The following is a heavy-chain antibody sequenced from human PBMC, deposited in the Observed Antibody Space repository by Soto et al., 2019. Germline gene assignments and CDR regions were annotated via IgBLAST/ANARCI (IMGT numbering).Heavy chain of an antibody. V-gene: IGHV4-59*01. CDR3: AGLRGYAGSPIDY. D-gene: IGHD2-15*01. CDR1: GGSIISGY. J-gene: IGHJ4*02. Sequence: SETLSLTXTVSGGSIISGYWSWIRQPPGKGLEWIGYISHSGNTNYNPSVKSRVTLSVDTPKNQFSLRLSSMTTADTAVYYCAGLRGYAGSPIDYWGQGTLVTVSS. CDR2: ISHSGNT.